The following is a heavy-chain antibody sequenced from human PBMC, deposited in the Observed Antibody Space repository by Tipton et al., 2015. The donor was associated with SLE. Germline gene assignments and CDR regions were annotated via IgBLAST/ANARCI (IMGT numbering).Heavy chain of an antibody. CDR2: ITSASAI. CDR1: GFTFSSYD. V-gene: IGHV3-48*03. D-gene: IGHD2-21*01. CDR3: ARHWYCGRSCASHFDS. Sequence: SLRLSCAASGFTFSSYDMLWVRQTPGKGLEWISYITSASAIYYADSVKGRFTISRDNARNSVYLQMDSLRPEDTALYYCARHWYCGRSCASHFDSWGQGTLVTVSS. J-gene: IGHJ4*02.